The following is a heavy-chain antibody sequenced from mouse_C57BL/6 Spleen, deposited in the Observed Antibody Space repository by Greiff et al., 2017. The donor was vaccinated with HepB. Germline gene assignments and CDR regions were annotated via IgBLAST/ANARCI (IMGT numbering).Heavy chain of an antibody. V-gene: IGHV1-26*01. D-gene: IGHD3-2*02. CDR3: ARPDSSGYLAWFAY. CDR1: GYTFTDYY. Sequence: EVQLQQSGPELVKPGASVKISCKASGYTFTDYYMNWVKQSHGKSLEWIGDINPNNGGTSYNQKFKGKATLTVDKSSSTAYMELRSLTSEDSAVYYCARPDSSGYLAWFAYWGQGTLVTVSA. J-gene: IGHJ3*01. CDR2: INPNNGGT.